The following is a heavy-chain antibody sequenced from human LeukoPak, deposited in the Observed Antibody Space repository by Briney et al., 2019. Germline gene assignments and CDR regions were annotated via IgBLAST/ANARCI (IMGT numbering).Heavy chain of an antibody. D-gene: IGHD3-22*01. CDR1: GGFISSSSYY. V-gene: IGHV4-39*01. CDR2: MFYSGST. J-gene: IGHJ3*02. Sequence: SETLSLTCTVSGGFISSSSYYWGWIRQPPGKGLEWIGSMFYSGSTYYNPSLKSRVTIRVDTSKNQLSLRLNSVTAADTAVYYCASPYYYDSSGPAFDIWGQGTMVTVSS. CDR3: ASPYYYDSSGPAFDI.